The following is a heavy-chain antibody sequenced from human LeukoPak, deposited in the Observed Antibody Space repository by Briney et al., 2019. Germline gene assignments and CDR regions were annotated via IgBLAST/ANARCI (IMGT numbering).Heavy chain of an antibody. CDR3: ARGQGGILHAWYYYDSSVKPPSFDI. CDR2: MNPNSGNT. D-gene: IGHD3-22*01. CDR1: GYTFTSYD. J-gene: IGHJ3*02. Sequence: ASVKVSCKASGYTFTSYDINWVRQATGQGLEWMGWMNPNSGNTGYAQKFQGRVTMTRNTSISTAYMELSSLRSEDTAVYYCARGQGGILHAWYYYDSSVKPPSFDIGGQGTMVTVSS. V-gene: IGHV1-8*01.